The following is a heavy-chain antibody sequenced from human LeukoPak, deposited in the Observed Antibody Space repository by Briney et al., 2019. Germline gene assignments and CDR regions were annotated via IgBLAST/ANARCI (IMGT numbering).Heavy chain of an antibody. CDR1: GFTFSSYS. CDR3: ARGPGDYDILTGSTYYYYMDV. CDR2: ISSSSSYI. J-gene: IGHJ6*03. D-gene: IGHD3-9*01. Sequence: GGSLRLSCAASGFTFSSYSMNWVRQAPGKGLEWVSSISSSSSYIYYADSVKGRFTISRDNAKNSLYLQMNSLRAEDTAVYYCARGPGDYDILTGSTYYYYMDVWGKGTTVTVSS. V-gene: IGHV3-21*01.